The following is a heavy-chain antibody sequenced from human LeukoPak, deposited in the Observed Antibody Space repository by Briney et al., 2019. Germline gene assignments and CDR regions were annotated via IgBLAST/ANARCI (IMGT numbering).Heavy chain of an antibody. V-gene: IGHV3-11*04. D-gene: IGHD5-18*01. CDR3: AREVVDTKTKRFDF. Sequence: PGGSLRLSCAASGFIFSDYYINWFRQAPGKAMEWVSYISSSGGTIYYADSVGGRFTVSRDNDKDTVYLQMSSLRVEDTAVYYCAREVVDTKTKRFDFWGQGTRVSVSS. CDR2: ISSSGGTI. CDR1: GFIFSDYY. J-gene: IGHJ4*02.